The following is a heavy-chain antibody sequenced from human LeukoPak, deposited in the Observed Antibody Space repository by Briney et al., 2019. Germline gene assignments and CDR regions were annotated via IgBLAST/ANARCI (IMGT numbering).Heavy chain of an antibody. CDR3: ARVHRGADNWFDH. CDR1: GFTFSTYS. V-gene: IGHV3-48*02. CDR2: ISSSSDRS. J-gene: IGHJ5*02. D-gene: IGHD1-14*01. Sequence: AGSLRLSCAASGFTFSTYSMNWVRQAPGKGLEWLSYISSSSDRSLYADSLKGRFTISRDNAKNSLYLQMTSLRDEDTAVYYCARVHRGADNWFDHWGQGTLVTVSS.